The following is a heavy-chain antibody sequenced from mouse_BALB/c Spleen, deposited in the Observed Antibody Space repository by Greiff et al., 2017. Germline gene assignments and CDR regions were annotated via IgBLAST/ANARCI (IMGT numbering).Heavy chain of an antibody. CDR1: GFTFSDYY. V-gene: IGHV5-4*02. CDR2: ISDGGSYT. Sequence: EVKVVESGGGLVKPGGSLKLSCAASGFTFSDYYMYWVRQTPEKRLEWVATISDGGSYTYYPDSVKGRFTISRDNAKNNLYLQMSSLKSEDTAMYYCARGGYYYGSSLFAYWGQGTLVTVSA. CDR3: ARGGYYYGSSLFAY. J-gene: IGHJ3*01. D-gene: IGHD1-1*01.